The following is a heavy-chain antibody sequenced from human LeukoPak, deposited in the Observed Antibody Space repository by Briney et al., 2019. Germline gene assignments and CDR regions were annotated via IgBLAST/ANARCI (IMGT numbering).Heavy chain of an antibody. V-gene: IGHV3-23*01. CDR2: TSGSGSAT. CDR1: GFTFSSDA. CDR3: AKFRPDDITVAATGYFDS. J-gene: IGHJ4*02. Sequence: GASLRLSCAASGFTFSSDAMSWVRQAPGKGLNWVSTTSGSGSATYYADSAKGRFTISRDNSKNTLYLQMNSLRAEDTAVYYCAKFRPDDITVAATGYFDSWGQGTLVTVSS. D-gene: IGHD6-19*01.